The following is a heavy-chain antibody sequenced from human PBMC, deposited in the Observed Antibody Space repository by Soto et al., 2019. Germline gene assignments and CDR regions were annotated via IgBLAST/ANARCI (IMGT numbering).Heavy chain of an antibody. J-gene: IGHJ6*02. V-gene: IGHV4-34*01. Sequence: PSETLSLTCDVYGGSFSGYYWSWIRQPPGKGLEWIGEINHSGSTNYNPSLKSRTTISAHTSKNQLSLKVSSVTAADTAVYYCARGGGYSFGFDYYYGMDVWGQGTTVTVSS. CDR3: ARGGGYSFGFDYYYGMDV. CDR2: INHSGST. CDR1: GGSFSGYY. D-gene: IGHD5-18*01.